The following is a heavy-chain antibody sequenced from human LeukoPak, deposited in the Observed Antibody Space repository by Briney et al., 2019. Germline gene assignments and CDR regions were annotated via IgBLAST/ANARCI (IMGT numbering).Heavy chain of an antibody. CDR1: GFTFSDYY. CDR3: ARVYRSGWAFQH. Sequence: GGSLRLSCSASGFTFSDYYMSCIRQAPGKGLEWGSVIYSGGSTYYADPVKGRFTISRDNSKNTLYLPMNSLRPEDTSVYYCARVYRSGWAFQHWGQSTLVTVSS. J-gene: IGHJ1*01. V-gene: IGHV3-53*01. CDR2: IYSGGST. D-gene: IGHD6-19*01.